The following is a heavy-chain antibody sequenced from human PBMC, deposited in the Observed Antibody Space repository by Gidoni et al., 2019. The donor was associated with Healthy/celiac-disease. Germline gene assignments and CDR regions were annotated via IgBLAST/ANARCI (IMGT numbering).Heavy chain of an antibody. CDR2: INHSGST. CDR1: GGSFSGYY. V-gene: IGHV4-34*01. J-gene: IGHJ4*02. CDR3: ARGRDTAMATTANDY. D-gene: IGHD5-18*01. Sequence: QVQLQPWRAGLLKPSATLSLTCAVYGGSFSGYYWSWIRQPPGKGLEWIGEINHSGSTNYNPSLKSRVTISVDTSKNQFSRKLSSVTAADTAVYYCARGRDTAMATTANDYWGQGTLVTVSS.